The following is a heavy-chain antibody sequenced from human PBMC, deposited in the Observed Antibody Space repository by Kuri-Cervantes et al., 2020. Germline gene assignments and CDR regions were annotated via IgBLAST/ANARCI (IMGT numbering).Heavy chain of an antibody. Sequence: GGSLRLSCAASGFTFDDYAMHWARQAPGKGLEWVSGISWNSGSIGYADSVKGRFTISRDNAKNSLYLQMNSLRAEDTALYYCAKDVAGEAYYMDVWGKGTTVTVSS. V-gene: IGHV3-9*01. CDR3: AKDVAGEAYYMDV. CDR2: ISWNSGSI. CDR1: GFTFDDYA. J-gene: IGHJ6*03. D-gene: IGHD3-16*01.